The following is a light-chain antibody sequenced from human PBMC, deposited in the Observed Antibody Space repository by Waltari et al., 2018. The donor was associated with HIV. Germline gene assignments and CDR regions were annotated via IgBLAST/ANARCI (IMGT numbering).Light chain of an antibody. Sequence: QSVLTQPPSVSGAPGQRVTLSCTGSSSNTGAGYDVPWYQQLPGTAPKLLINGNINRPSGVSDRFSDFKSGTSASLAITGLQTEDEADYYCQSYDVSLSGSIFGGGTKLTVL. CDR3: QSYDVSLSGSI. V-gene: IGLV1-40*01. J-gene: IGLJ2*01. CDR2: GNI. CDR1: SSNTGAGYD.